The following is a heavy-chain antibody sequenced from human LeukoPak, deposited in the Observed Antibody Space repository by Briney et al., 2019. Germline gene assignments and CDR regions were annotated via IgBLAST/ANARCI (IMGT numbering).Heavy chain of an antibody. J-gene: IGHJ6*02. V-gene: IGHV2-5*01. Sequence: SGPTLVNPTQTHTLTCTFSGFSLSTSGEGVDWIRQPPGKALEWHAVNYWNDDKTYSPATKSRLTITKATCKIQVVLTMTNMDPVDTATYFCAHRPHGYYYGMDVWGQGTTVTVSS. CDR1: GFSLSTSGEG. CDR3: AHRPHGYYYGMDV. CDR2: NYWNDDK.